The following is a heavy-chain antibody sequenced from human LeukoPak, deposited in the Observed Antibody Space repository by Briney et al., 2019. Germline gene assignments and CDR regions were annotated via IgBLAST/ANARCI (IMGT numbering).Heavy chain of an antibody. D-gene: IGHD6-13*01. J-gene: IGHJ6*03. V-gene: IGHV1-69*05. CDR2: ISPIFGTA. CDR1: GGTFSSYA. Sequence: ASVKVSCKASGGTFSSYAISWVRQAPGQGLEWMGRISPIFGTANYAQKFQGRVTITTDESTSTAYMELSSLRSEDTAVYYCAREYSRSIAAAGTAYYYYMDVWGKGTTVTVSS. CDR3: AREYSRSIAAAGTAYYYYMDV.